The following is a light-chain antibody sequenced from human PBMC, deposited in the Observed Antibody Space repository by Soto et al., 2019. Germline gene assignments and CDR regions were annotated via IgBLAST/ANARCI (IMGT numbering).Light chain of an antibody. CDR2: GNS. CDR1: SSNIGAGYD. J-gene: IGLJ2*01. Sequence: QYALTQPPSVSGAPGQRVTISCTGSSSNIGAGYDVHWYQQLPGTAPKLLIYGNSNRPSGVPDRFSGSKSGTSASLAITGLQAEDEADYYCQSYDSSLDVVFGGGTKLTVL. V-gene: IGLV1-40*01. CDR3: QSYDSSLDVV.